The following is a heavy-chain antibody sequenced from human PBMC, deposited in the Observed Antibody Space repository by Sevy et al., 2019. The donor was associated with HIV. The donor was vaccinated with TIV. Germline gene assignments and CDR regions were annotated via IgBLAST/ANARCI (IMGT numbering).Heavy chain of an antibody. CDR3: ASHYYDSTGYYYPLDY. CDR2: ISTDGNIK. J-gene: IGHJ4*02. Sequence: GGSLRLSCTASGFSFSNYAMYWVRQAPGEGLEWVAVISTDGNIKDYADSVKGRFTISRDKFKNTLDLQMNSLRAEYSPVYYCASHYYDSTGYYYPLDYWGLGTLVTASS. V-gene: IGHV3-30*04. CDR1: GFSFSNYA. D-gene: IGHD3-22*01.